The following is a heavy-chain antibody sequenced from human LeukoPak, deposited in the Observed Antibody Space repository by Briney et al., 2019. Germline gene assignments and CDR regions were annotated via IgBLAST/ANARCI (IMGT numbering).Heavy chain of an antibody. CDR2: LSGSGGGK. CDR1: GITLSNYG. CDR3: AKRGVVIRVFLVGFHKEAYYFDS. J-gene: IGHJ4*02. Sequence: GGSLRLSCPVSGITLSNYGMSWVRQAPGKGLEWVAGLSGSGGGKNYADSVQGRFTISRDNPKNTLYLQMNSLRAEDTAVYFCAKRGVVIRVFLVGFHKEAYYFDSWGQGALVTVSS. D-gene: IGHD3-10*01. V-gene: IGHV3-23*01.